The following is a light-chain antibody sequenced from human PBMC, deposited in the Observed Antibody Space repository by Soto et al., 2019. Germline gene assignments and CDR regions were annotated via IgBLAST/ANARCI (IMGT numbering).Light chain of an antibody. CDR3: CSYAGTFTYV. CDR2: AVT. V-gene: IGLV2-11*01. J-gene: IGLJ1*01. CDR1: RSDVGGYNY. Sequence: QSVLTQPRSVSGSPGQSVTISCTGTRSDVGGYNYVSWFQQHPGKAPKLMIYAVTERPSGVPDRFSGSKSGNTASLTISVLQAEDEADYYCCSYAGTFTYVFGTGTKVTVL.